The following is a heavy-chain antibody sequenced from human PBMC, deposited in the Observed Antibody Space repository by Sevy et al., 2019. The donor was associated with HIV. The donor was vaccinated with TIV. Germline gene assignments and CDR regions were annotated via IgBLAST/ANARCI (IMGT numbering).Heavy chain of an antibody. J-gene: IGHJ4*02. CDR2: IWYDGSNK. CDR3: AMNYYDSSGSSFFFDY. V-gene: IGHV3-33*08. Sequence: GGSLRLSCAASGFTFSSFFMHWVRQAPGKGLEWVAVIWYDGSNKYYADSVKGRFTISRDNSKNTLYLQMNSLRAEDTAVYYCAMNYYDSSGSSFFFDYWGQGTLVTVSS. CDR1: GFTFSSFF. D-gene: IGHD3-22*01.